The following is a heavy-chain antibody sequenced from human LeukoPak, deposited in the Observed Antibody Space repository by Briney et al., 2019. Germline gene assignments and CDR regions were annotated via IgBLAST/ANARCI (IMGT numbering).Heavy chain of an antibody. CDR1: GFSFNKNA. Sequence: GGSLRLSCAASGFSFNKNAMCWVRQAPGKGLEWVSCISGSGDNTYYGESAKGRFTISRDNSKNTVYQQMNSLRVEDTAICYCARRGGDNGWGAFDYWGQGTLVTVSS. J-gene: IGHJ4*02. CDR3: ARRGGDNGWGAFDY. D-gene: IGHD3-16*01. V-gene: IGHV3-23*01. CDR2: ISGSGDNT.